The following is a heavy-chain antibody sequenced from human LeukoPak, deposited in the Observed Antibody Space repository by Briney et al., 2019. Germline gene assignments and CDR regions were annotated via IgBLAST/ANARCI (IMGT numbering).Heavy chain of an antibody. Sequence: PSETLSLTCAVYGGSFSGYFWSWIRQPPGKGLEWIGEINHSGSTNYNPSLKSRVTISLDTSKNQFSLKLSSVTAADTAVYHCARSVGSSGWYVRRTWFGPRGPGNLGTVSS. CDR2: INHSGST. CDR1: GGSFSGYF. CDR3: ARSVGSSGWYVRRTWFGP. D-gene: IGHD6-19*01. V-gene: IGHV4-34*01. J-gene: IGHJ5*02.